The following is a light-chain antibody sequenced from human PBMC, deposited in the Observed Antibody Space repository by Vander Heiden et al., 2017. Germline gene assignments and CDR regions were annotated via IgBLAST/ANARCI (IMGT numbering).Light chain of an antibody. J-gene: IGLJ2*01. CDR1: CSNIGSNT. CDR3: AAWDDSLNGVV. Sequence: QSVLTQPPSASGTPRQRVTISCSGSCSNIGSNTVTWYQQLPRTAPKLLIYSNNQRPSGVPDRFSGSKSGTSASLAISGLQSEDEADYYCAAWDDSLNGVVFGGGTKLTVL. CDR2: SNN. V-gene: IGLV1-44*01.